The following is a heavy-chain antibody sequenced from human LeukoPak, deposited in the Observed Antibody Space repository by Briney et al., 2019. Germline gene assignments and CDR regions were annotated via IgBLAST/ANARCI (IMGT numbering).Heavy chain of an antibody. CDR3: ARATPGGLHGYSFDY. CDR2: MNPNSGNT. Sequence: ASVKVSCKASGYTFKNYDINWVRQATGQGLEWMGWMNPNSGNTGFAQKFQDRVSMTRDTSINTAYMELTSLRSGDTTVYYCARATPGGLHGYSFDYWGQGTVVTVYS. D-gene: IGHD5-24*01. J-gene: IGHJ4*02. CDR1: GYTFKNYD. V-gene: IGHV1-8*02.